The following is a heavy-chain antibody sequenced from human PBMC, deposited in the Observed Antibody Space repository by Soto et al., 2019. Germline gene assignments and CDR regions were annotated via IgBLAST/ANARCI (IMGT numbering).Heavy chain of an antibody. Sequence: GGSLRLSCAASGFTFSSYAMSWVRQAPGKGLEWVSAISGSGGSTYYADSVKGRFTISRGNSKNTLYLQMNSLRAEDTAVYYCAKDTSNLGELSFNWFDHWGQGTLVTVSS. CDR2: ISGSGGST. CDR1: GFTFSSYA. J-gene: IGHJ5*02. D-gene: IGHD3-16*02. CDR3: AKDTSNLGELSFNWFDH. V-gene: IGHV3-23*01.